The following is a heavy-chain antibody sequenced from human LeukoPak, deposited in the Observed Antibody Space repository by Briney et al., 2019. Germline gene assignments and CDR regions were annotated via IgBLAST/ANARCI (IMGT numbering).Heavy chain of an antibody. CDR1: GFTFSSYS. V-gene: IGHV3-21*01. J-gene: IGHJ4*02. CDR3: ARDLIVVAAPDY. Sequence: GGSLRLSCAASGFTFSSYSMNWVRQAPGKGLEWVSSISSSSSYIYYADSVKGRFTISRDNAKNSLYLQMNSLRAEDTAVYYCARDLIVVAAPDYWGQGTLVTVSS. D-gene: IGHD2-2*01. CDR2: ISSSSSYI.